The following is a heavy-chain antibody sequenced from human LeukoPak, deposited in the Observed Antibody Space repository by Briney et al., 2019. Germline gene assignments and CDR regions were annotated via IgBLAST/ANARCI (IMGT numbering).Heavy chain of an antibody. Sequence: LSLTCTVSGGSISSGDYYWSWIRQPPGKGLEWIGYIYYSGSTYYNPSLKSRVTISVDTSKNQFSLKLSSVPAADTAVYYCARDFTAQYYYDSSGSDAFDIWGQGTMVTVSS. CDR2: IYYSGST. J-gene: IGHJ3*02. CDR3: ARDFTAQYYYDSSGSDAFDI. D-gene: IGHD3-22*01. V-gene: IGHV4-30-4*08. CDR1: GGSISSGDYY.